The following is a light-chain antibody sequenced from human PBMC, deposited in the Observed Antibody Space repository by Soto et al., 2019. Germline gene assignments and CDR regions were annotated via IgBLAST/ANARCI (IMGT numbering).Light chain of an antibody. CDR2: DAS. CDR1: QSISSW. J-gene: IGKJ1*01. V-gene: IGKV1-5*01. Sequence: DIQMTQSPSTLSASVGDRVTITCRASQSISSWLAWYQQKPGKAPKLLIYDASSLESGVRSRFSGSGSGTEFTLTISSLQPDDFATYYCQQYNSYPWTFGQGTKVEIK. CDR3: QQYNSYPWT.